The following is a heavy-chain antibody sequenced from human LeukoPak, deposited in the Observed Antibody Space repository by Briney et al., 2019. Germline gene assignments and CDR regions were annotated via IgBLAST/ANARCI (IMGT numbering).Heavy chain of an antibody. CDR1: GFTFSSYA. V-gene: IGHV3-21*01. D-gene: IGHD3-22*01. J-gene: IGHJ4*02. CDR2: ISSSSSYI. CDR3: AREGVNYYDSSGYYGR. Sequence: GGSLRLSCAASGFTFSSYAMSWVRQAPGKGLEWVSSISSSSSYIYYADSVKGRFTISRDNAKNSLYLQMNSLRAEDTAVYYCAREGVNYYDSSGYYGRWGQGTLVTVSS.